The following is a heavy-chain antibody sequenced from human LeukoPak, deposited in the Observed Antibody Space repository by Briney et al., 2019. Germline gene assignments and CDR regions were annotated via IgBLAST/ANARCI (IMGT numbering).Heavy chain of an antibody. J-gene: IGHJ4*02. CDR2: IYYSGST. Sequence: TSETLSLTCTVSGGSISSGGYYWSWIRQHPGKGLEWIGYIYYSGSTYYNPSLKSRVTISVDTSKNQFSLKLSSVTAADTAVYYCAREPDCSSTSCNGIFDYWGQGTLVTVSS. V-gene: IGHV4-31*03. D-gene: IGHD2-2*01. CDR1: GGSISSGGYY. CDR3: AREPDCSSTSCNGIFDY.